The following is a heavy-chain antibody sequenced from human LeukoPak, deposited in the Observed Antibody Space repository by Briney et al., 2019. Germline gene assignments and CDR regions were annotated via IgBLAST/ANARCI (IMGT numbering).Heavy chain of an antibody. CDR2: MNPSSGNT. Sequence: GASVKVSCKASRYTFTSYDIYWVRQATGQGLEWMGWMNPSSGNTGYAQKFQGRVTITRNTSISTAYMELSSLRSEDTAVYYCARGPQAAARRGRGWFDPWGQGTLVTVSS. V-gene: IGHV1-8*03. CDR1: RYTFTSYD. D-gene: IGHD6-6*01. J-gene: IGHJ5*02. CDR3: ARGPQAAARRGRGWFDP.